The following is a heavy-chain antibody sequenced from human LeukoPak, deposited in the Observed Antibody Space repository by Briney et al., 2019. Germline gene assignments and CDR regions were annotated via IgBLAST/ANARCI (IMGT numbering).Heavy chain of an antibody. CDR1: GGSISNNNYY. J-gene: IGHJ4*02. CDR3: ARGSSPFDY. V-gene: IGHV4-39*01. Sequence: SETLSLTCTVSGGSISNNNYYWAWIRQPPGKGLECIGSIYYSGSPYYNPSLKSRVTISVDTSKNQFSLRLSSVTAADTAVYYCARGSSPFDYWGQGTLVTVSS. CDR2: IYYSGSP.